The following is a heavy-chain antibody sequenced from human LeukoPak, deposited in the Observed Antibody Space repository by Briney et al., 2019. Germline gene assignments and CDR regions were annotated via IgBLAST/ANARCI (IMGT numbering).Heavy chain of an antibody. V-gene: IGHV1-8*03. J-gene: IGHJ4*02. CDR3: ARTSGSDPDYFDY. Sequence: GASVKVSCKASGYTFTSYAMNWVRQAPGQGLEWMGWMNPNSGNTGYAQKFQGRVTITRNTSISTAYMELSSLRSEDTAVYYCARTSGSDPDYFDYGGQGTLVTVSS. CDR2: MNPNSGNT. CDR1: GYTFTSYA. D-gene: IGHD3-10*01.